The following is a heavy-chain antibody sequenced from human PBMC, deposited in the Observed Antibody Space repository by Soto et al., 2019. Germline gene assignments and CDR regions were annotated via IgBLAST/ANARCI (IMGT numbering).Heavy chain of an antibody. D-gene: IGHD3-9*01. CDR1: GFTFSSYA. V-gene: IGHV3-30-3*01. Sequence: QVQLVESRGGVVQPGRSLRLSCAASGFTFSSYAMNWVRQAPGKGLEWVAVISYDGSNKYYADSVKGRFTISRDNSKNTVYLQMSSLKTEDTAVYFCANQIRYFDWFFPFDYWGQGTLVTVSS. CDR2: ISYDGSNK. J-gene: IGHJ4*02. CDR3: ANQIRYFDWFFPFDY.